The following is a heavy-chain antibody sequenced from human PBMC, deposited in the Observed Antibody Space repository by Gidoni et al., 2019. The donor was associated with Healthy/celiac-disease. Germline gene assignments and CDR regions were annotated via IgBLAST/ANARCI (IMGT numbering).Heavy chain of an antibody. CDR2: ISNDRSNK. D-gene: IGHD3-22*01. V-gene: IGHV3-30-3*01. J-gene: IGHJ4*02. CDR3: ARDYYDSSGYDY. CDR1: GSTFSSYA. Sequence: QVQLAVSGGGVAQPGRSLRLFRAASGSTFSSYAMHWVRQAPGKGVEWVAVISNDRSNKCYAGSVKGRFTMSRDDSKDTLYLQMNSLGAEDTAVYYCARDYYDSSGYDYWGQGTLVTVSS.